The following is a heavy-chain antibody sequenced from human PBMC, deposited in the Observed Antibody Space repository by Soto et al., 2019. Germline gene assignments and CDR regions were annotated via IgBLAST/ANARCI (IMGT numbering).Heavy chain of an antibody. Sequence: EVRLVQSGGGLVQPGGSMRLSCAASLFIVSDNYMSWVRQAPGTGLEWVSLIYSGGGTDYAESVKGRFTISSDNSKNTLYLQMHSLKAKNTVIYNCATRMTTSPYWGQGTVVTVSS. D-gene: IGHD4-17*01. CDR1: LFIVSDNY. CDR3: ATRMTTSPY. CDR2: IYSGGGT. J-gene: IGHJ4*02. V-gene: IGHV3-66*01.